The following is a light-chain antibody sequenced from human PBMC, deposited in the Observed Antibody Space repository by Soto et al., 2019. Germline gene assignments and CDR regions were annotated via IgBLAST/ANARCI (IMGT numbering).Light chain of an antibody. Sequence: EIVLTQSPGTLYLSPGERATLSCRASQSVSNNYLAWYQQKPGQAPRLLIYGASNRATGIPDRFSGSGSGTDFTLTISRLDPEDFAVYYCQQYGIAVTFGQGTKVEIK. J-gene: IGKJ1*01. V-gene: IGKV3-20*01. CDR2: GAS. CDR3: QQYGIAVT. CDR1: QSVSNNY.